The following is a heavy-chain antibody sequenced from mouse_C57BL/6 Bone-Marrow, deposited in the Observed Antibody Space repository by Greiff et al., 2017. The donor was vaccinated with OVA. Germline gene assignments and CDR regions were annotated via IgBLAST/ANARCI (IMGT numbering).Heavy chain of an antibody. D-gene: IGHD1-1*01. CDR3: AREDNDEYGSSYIWYCDV. CDR1: GYSFTGYF. V-gene: IGHV1-20*01. Sequence: VQLQQSGPELVKPGDSVKLSCKASGYSFTGYFMNWVMQSHGTSLEWIGRINPYNGDTFYNQKFKGKATLTVDKSSSTAHMELRSLTSADSAVYDCAREDNDEYGSSYIWYCDVWGTGTTVTVSS. CDR2: INPYNGDT. J-gene: IGHJ1*03.